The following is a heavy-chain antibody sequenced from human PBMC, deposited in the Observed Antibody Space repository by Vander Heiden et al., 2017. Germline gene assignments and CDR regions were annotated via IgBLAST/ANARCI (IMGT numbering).Heavy chain of an antibody. D-gene: IGHD6-19*01. Sequence: EVQLVESGGVVVQPGGSLGLSCAASGFTFDDYTMQWVRQAPGKGLEWVSLISWDGGSTYYADSVKGRFTISRDNIKNSLYLQMNSLRTEDTALYYCAKDMTGYSSGWSGNWFDPWGQGTLVTVSS. V-gene: IGHV3-43*01. CDR1: GFTFDDYT. J-gene: IGHJ5*02. CDR2: ISWDGGST. CDR3: AKDMTGYSSGWSGNWFDP.